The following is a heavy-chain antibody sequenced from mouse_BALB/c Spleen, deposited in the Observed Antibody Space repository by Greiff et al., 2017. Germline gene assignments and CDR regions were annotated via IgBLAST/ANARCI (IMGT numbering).Heavy chain of an antibody. D-gene: IGHD1-1*01. V-gene: IGHV2-9-2*01. CDR2: IWTGGGT. CDR1: GFSLTSYD. Sequence: VNVVESGPGLVAPSQSLSITCTVSGFSLTSYDISWIRQPPGKGLEWLGVIWTGGGTNYNSAFMSRLSISKDNSKSQVFLKMNSLQTDDTAIYFCVREGRGYYYGSSYRAWFAYWGQGTLVTVSA. CDR3: VREGRGYYYGSSYRAWFAY. J-gene: IGHJ3*01.